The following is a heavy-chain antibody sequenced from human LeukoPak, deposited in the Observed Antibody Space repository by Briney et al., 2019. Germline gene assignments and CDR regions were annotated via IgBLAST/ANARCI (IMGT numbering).Heavy chain of an antibody. CDR3: ARDGAPYYGSGSYYTQDY. Sequence: GGSLRLSCAASGFTFSSYGMSWVRQAPGKGLEWVSAISASGDSTYYADSVKGRFTISRDNSKNTLYLEMNSLRAEDTAVYYCARDGAPYYGSGSYYTQDYWGQGTLVTVSS. CDR2: ISASGDST. V-gene: IGHV3-23*01. CDR1: GFTFSSYG. J-gene: IGHJ4*02. D-gene: IGHD3-10*01.